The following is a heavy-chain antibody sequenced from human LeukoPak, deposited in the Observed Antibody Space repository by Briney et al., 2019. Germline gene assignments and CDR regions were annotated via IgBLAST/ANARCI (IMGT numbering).Heavy chain of an antibody. CDR1: GGSISSYY. Sequence: SETLSLTCTVSGGSISSYYWSWIRQPPGKGLEWIGYIYYSGSTNYNPSLKSRVTISVDTSKNQFSLKLSSVTAADTAVYYCARMDLGFGEFSGFDYWGQGTLVTVSS. CDR2: IYYSGST. J-gene: IGHJ4*02. V-gene: IGHV4-59*01. CDR3: ARMDLGFGEFSGFDY. D-gene: IGHD3-10*01.